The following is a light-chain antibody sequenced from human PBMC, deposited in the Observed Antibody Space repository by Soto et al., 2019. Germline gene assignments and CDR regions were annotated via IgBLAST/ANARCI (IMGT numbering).Light chain of an antibody. Sequence: QSALTQPASVSGSPGQSITISCTGTSSDVGGYNYVSWYQQHPGKAPKLMIYDVSNRPSEVSNRFSGSKSGNTASLTISGLQAEDEADYYCSSYRSSRTFEVFGGGTKVTVL. CDR2: DVS. J-gene: IGLJ2*01. V-gene: IGLV2-14*03. CDR3: SSYRSSRTFEV. CDR1: SSDVGGYNY.